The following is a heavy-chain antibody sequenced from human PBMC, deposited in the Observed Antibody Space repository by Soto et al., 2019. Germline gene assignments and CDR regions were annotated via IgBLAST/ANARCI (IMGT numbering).Heavy chain of an antibody. Sequence: QVQLVESGGGVVQPGRSLRLSCAASGFTFSSYGMHWVRQAPGKGLEWVAVISYDGSNKYYADSVKGRFTISRDNSKNTLYLQMNSLRAEDTAVYYCAKMEIVGATRLYYFDYWGQGTLVTVSS. D-gene: IGHD1-26*01. V-gene: IGHV3-30*18. CDR3: AKMEIVGATRLYYFDY. J-gene: IGHJ4*02. CDR2: ISYDGSNK. CDR1: GFTFSSYG.